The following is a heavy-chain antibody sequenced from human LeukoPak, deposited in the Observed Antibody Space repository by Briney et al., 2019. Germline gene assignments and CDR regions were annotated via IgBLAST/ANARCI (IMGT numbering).Heavy chain of an antibody. V-gene: IGHV3-20*04. Sequence: PGGSLRLSCAASGFTFDDYGMSWVRHAPGKGLEWVSGINWNGGSTVYADSVKGRFTISRDNAKNSLYLQMNSLRAEDTALYYCARDEAYYYDSSGYYPGYWGQGTLVTVSS. CDR2: INWNGGST. CDR3: ARDEAYYYDSSGYYPGY. D-gene: IGHD3-22*01. CDR1: GFTFDDYG. J-gene: IGHJ4*02.